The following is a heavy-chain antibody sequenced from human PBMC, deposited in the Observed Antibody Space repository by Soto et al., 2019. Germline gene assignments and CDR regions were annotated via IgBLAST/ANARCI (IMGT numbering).Heavy chain of an antibody. V-gene: IGHV1-69*06. CDR2: IIPIFGTA. D-gene: IGHD2-21*02. CDR1: GGTFSSYA. CDR3: AGDSIVVVTAAYYYYYGMDV. J-gene: IGHJ6*02. Sequence: GASVKVSCKASGGTFSSYAISWLRQAPGQGLEWMGGIIPIFGTANYAQKFQGRVTITADKSTSTAYMELSSLRSEDTAVYYCAGDSIVVVTAAYYYYYGMDVWGQGTTVTVSS.